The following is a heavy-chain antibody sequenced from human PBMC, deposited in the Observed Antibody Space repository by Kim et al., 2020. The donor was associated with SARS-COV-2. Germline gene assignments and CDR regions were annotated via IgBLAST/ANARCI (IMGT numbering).Heavy chain of an antibody. J-gene: IGHJ4*02. CDR2: IYYSGST. CDR1: GGSISSSSYY. CDR3: ARRGDGPYSSSWVIFDY. Sequence: SETLSLTCTVSGGSISSSSYYWGWIRQPPGKGLEWIGSIYYSGSTYYNPSLKSRVTISVDTSKNQFSLKLSSVTAADTAVYYCARRGDGPYSSSWVIFDYWGQGTLVTVSS. D-gene: IGHD6-13*01. V-gene: IGHV4-39*01.